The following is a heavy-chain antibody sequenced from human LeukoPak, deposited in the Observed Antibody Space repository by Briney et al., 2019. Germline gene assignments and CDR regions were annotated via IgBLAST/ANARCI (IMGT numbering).Heavy chain of an antibody. CDR2: INWSGGST. V-gene: IGHV3-20*04. Sequence: PGGSLRLSCAASGFTFDDYGMSWVRQAPGKGLEWVSGINWSGGSTGYADSVKGRFTFSRDNARNSLYLQMNSLRAEDTAVYYCAREPHFSSGSSYSPLDYWGQGTLVTVSS. D-gene: IGHD3-10*01. CDR3: AREPHFSSGSSYSPLDY. J-gene: IGHJ4*02. CDR1: GFTFDDYG.